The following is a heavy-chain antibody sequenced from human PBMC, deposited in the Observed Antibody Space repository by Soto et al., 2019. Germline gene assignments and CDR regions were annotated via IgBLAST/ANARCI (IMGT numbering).Heavy chain of an antibody. J-gene: IGHJ5*02. CDR3: AREEYCSGGSYDGNWFDP. V-gene: IGHV3-48*01. CDR2: ISSSSSTI. CDR1: GFTFSSYS. Sequence: PGGSLRLSCAASGFTFSSYSLNWVRQAPGKGLEWLSYISSSSSTIYYADSVKGRFTISRDNAKNSLYLQMNSLRAEDTAVYYCAREEYCSGGSYDGNWFDPWGQGTLVTVSS. D-gene: IGHD2-15*01.